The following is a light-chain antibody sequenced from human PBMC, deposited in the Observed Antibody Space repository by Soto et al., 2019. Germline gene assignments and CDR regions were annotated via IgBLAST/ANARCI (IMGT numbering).Light chain of an antibody. V-gene: IGLV2-14*01. CDR2: DVS. Sequence: QSVLTQPASVSGSPGQSITISCTGTSSDVGGYNYVSWYQLHPGKAPKLMIYDVSNRPSGVSNRFSGSKSGNTASLTFSWLQAEGEADYYCSSYTSSSTYVFGTGTKVTV. CDR1: SSDVGGYNY. J-gene: IGLJ1*01. CDR3: SSYTSSSTYV.